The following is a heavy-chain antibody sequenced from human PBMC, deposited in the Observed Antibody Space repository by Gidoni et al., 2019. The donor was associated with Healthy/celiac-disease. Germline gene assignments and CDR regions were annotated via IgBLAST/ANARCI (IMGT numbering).Heavy chain of an antibody. V-gene: IGHV3-9*01. CDR2: ISWNSGSI. CDR3: AKGTHGYGLLGDWFDP. J-gene: IGHJ5*02. CDR1: GFTFDHYA. Sequence: EVQLVESGGGWVQPGRSLRLSCAASGFTFDHYAMHWVRQAPGKGLEGVSGISWNSGSIGYADSVKGRFTISRDNAKNSLYLQMNSLRAEDTALYYCAKGTHGYGLLGDWFDPWGQGTLVTVSS. D-gene: IGHD5-18*01.